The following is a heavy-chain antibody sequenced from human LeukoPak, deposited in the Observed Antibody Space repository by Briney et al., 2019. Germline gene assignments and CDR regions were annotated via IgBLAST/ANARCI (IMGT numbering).Heavy chain of an antibody. CDR2: ISSSSSYI. CDR1: GFSFSSYS. J-gene: IGHJ4*02. CDR3: ARDLYSGYDYAPNFDY. D-gene: IGHD5-12*01. Sequence: GGSLRLSCGASGFSFSSYSMNWVRQAPGKGLEWVSSISSSSSYIYYADSVKGRFTISRDNAKNSLYLQMNSLRAEDTAVYYCARDLYSGYDYAPNFDYWGQGTLVTVSS. V-gene: IGHV3-21*01.